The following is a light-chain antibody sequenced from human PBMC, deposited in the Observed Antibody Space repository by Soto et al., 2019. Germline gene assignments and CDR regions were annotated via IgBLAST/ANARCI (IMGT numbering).Light chain of an antibody. CDR3: QQRSNWT. J-gene: IGKJ1*01. CDR2: DAS. V-gene: IGKV1-5*02. Sequence: DIQMTQSPSTLSASVGDRVTIICRASQSISSWLAWYQQKPGKAPKLLIYDASSLESGVPSRFSGSGSGTDFTLTISSLEPEDFAVYYCQQRSNWTFGQGTKVDIK. CDR1: QSISSW.